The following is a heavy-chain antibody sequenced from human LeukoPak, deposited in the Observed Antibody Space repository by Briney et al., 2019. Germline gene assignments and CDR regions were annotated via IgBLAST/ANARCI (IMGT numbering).Heavy chain of an antibody. CDR3: AKEPLVEVGASVDY. CDR1: GFTFSSYG. D-gene: IGHD1-26*01. V-gene: IGHV3-30*02. CDR2: IRYDGSNK. J-gene: IGHJ4*02. Sequence: GGSLRLSCAVSGFTFSSYGMYWVRQAPGKGLEWVAFIRYDGSNKYYADSVKGRFTLSRDNSKNTLYLQMNSLRAEDTAVYYCAKEPLVEVGASVDYWGQGTLVTVSS.